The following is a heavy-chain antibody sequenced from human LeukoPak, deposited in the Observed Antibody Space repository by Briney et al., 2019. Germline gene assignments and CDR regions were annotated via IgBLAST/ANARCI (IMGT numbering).Heavy chain of an antibody. CDR1: GGTFSSYA. V-gene: IGHV1-69*05. CDR3: ASLGDGFTTTDY. J-gene: IGHJ4*02. CDR2: IIPIFGTA. D-gene: IGHD5-24*01. Sequence: SSVKVSCKASGGTFSSYAISWVRQAPGQGLEWMGGIIPIFGTANYAQKFQGSVTITTDESTSTAYMELSSLRSEDTAVYYCASLGDGFTTTDYWGQGTLVTVSS.